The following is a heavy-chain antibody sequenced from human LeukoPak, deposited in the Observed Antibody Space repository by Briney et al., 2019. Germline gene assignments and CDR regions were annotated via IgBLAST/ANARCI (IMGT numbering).Heavy chain of an antibody. J-gene: IGHJ5*02. CDR2: IYYSGST. CDR3: ARDYYDSSGPYGDNWFDP. D-gene: IGHD3-22*01. V-gene: IGHV4-59*01. CDR1: GGSISSYY. Sequence: ASETLSLTCTVSGGSISSYYWSWIWQPPGKGLEWIGYIYYSGSTNYNPSLKSRVTISVDTSKNQFSLKLSSVTAADTAVYYCARDYYDSSGPYGDNWFDPWGQGTLVTVSS.